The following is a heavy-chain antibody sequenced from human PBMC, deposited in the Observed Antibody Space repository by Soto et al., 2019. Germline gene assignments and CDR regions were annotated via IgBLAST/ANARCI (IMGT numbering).Heavy chain of an antibody. CDR1: GGTFSTYD. CDR2: IIPLFGTA. J-gene: IGHJ4*02. D-gene: IGHD5-12*01. V-gene: IGHV1-69*01. CDR3: AINEGTDGYKFAY. Sequence: QVQLVQSGAEVKKPGSSVKVSCKASGGTFSTYDICWVRQAPGQGLEWMGGIIPLFGTANYAQKFQGRATIIADGSRRTAYMELRRLRSEDTAVHYCAINEGTDGYKFAYWGQGTLVTVSS.